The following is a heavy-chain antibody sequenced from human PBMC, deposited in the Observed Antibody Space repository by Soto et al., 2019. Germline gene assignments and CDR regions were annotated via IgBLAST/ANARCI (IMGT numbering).Heavy chain of an antibody. CDR2: IIPDLGTT. D-gene: IGHD2-15*01. CDR3: ARGGGYCDAGACYPLYYYSGMDV. V-gene: IGHV1-69*06. Sequence: QVQLVQSGTEVKKPGSSVKVSCKASGGTFTNYAVSWVRQAPGQGLEWMGGIIPDLGTTNSAQKFQDRVTFTAAIGPSTAYLELRSLTSEDTAVYFCARGGGYCDAGACYPLYYYSGMDVWGQGTTVIVS. J-gene: IGHJ6*02. CDR1: GGTFTNYA.